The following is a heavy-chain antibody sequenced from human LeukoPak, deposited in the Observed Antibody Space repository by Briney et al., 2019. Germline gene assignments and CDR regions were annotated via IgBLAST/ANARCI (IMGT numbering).Heavy chain of an antibody. D-gene: IGHD6-13*01. J-gene: IGHJ6*03. V-gene: IGHV3-49*04. Sequence: GRSLRLSCTASGFTFGDYAMSWVRQAPWKGLEWVGFIRSKAYGGTTEYAASVKGRFTISRDDSKSIAYLQMNSLKTEDTAVYYCTRDRYSSSWYYYYYMDVWGKGTTVTVSS. CDR3: TRDRYSSSWYYYYYMDV. CDR2: IRSKAYGGTT. CDR1: GFTFGDYA.